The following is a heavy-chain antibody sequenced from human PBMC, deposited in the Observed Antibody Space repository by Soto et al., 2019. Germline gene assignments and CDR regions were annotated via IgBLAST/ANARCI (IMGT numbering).Heavy chain of an antibody. CDR1: GLTFSASA. CDR2: IRNKVDSYQT. D-gene: IGHD1-26*01. CDR3: CRDDARWGACDY. V-gene: IGHV3-73*02. Sequence: EVQLVESGGGLVQPGGSLKLSCAASGLTFSASAMHWVRQAPGKVLEWVGRIRNKVDSYQTVYAAAANGRFTISRDDSNNMAYLQINSLTTEDTAVYYCCRDDARWGACDYWGQGTRVTVSS. J-gene: IGHJ4*02.